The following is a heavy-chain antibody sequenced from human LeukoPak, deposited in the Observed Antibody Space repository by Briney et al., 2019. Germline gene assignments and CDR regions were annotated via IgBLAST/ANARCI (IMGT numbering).Heavy chain of an antibody. CDR3: ARALASSGSFDY. D-gene: IGHD3-22*01. Sequence: GSSVKVSCKASGGTFSSYAVHWVRQAPGQRLEWMGWINAGNGNTKYSQKFQGRVTITRDTSASTAYMELSSLRSEDTAVYYCARALASSGSFDYWGQGTLVTVSS. CDR1: GGTFSSYA. V-gene: IGHV1-3*01. CDR2: INAGNGNT. J-gene: IGHJ4*02.